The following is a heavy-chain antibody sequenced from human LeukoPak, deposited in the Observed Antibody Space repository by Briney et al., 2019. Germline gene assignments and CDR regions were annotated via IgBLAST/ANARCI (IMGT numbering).Heavy chain of an antibody. CDR2: ISVHNGYT. CDR1: GYIFTSYG. CDR3: ARDLGYCGGDCYSPIFDY. Sequence: ASVKVSCKTSGYIFTSYGISWVRQAPGQGLEWMGWISVHNGYTRYAQKFQGRVTMTTDTSTSTAYMELRSLRSDDTAVYYCARDLGYCGGDCYSPIFDYWGQGTLVTVSS. V-gene: IGHV1-18*01. J-gene: IGHJ4*02. D-gene: IGHD2-21*02.